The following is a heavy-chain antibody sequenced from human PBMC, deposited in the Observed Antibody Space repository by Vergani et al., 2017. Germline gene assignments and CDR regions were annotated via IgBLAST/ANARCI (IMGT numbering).Heavy chain of an antibody. CDR2: ISYDGSNK. CDR3: ARSNGYSYGHFDY. J-gene: IGHJ4*02. CDR1: GFTFSSYA. V-gene: IGHV3-30-3*01. D-gene: IGHD5-18*01. Sequence: VQLLESGGGVVQPGRSLRLSCAASGFTFSSYAMHWVRQAPGKGLEWVAVISYDGSNKYYADSVKGRFTISRDNSKNTLYLQMNSLRAEDTAVYYCARSNGYSYGHFDYWGQGTLVTVSS.